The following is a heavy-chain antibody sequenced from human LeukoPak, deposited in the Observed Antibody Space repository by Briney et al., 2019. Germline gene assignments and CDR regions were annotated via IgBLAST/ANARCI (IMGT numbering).Heavy chain of an antibody. Sequence: GGSLRLSCAASGFTFSSNAMSWVRQAPRKGLEWGSASSSNGGGTYYADSVKGRFTISRDNSKNTLYLQMNTLRVEDTATCYCAKAARPPDYWGQGTLVTVSS. CDR3: AKAARPPDY. V-gene: IGHV3-23*01. J-gene: IGHJ4*02. D-gene: IGHD6-6*01. CDR1: GFTFSSNA. CDR2: SSSNGGGT.